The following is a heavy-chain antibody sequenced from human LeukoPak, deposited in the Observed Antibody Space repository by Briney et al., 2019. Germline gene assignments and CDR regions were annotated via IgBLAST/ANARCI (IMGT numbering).Heavy chain of an antibody. Sequence: GGSLRLSCAAPGFTFSSYAMSWVRQAPGKGLEWVSAISGSGGSTYYADSVKGRFTISRDNSKNTLYLQMNSLRAEDTAVYYCANYELEPGDAFDIWGQGTMVTVSS. D-gene: IGHD1-1*01. CDR2: ISGSGGST. CDR1: GFTFSSYA. J-gene: IGHJ3*02. V-gene: IGHV3-23*01. CDR3: ANYELEPGDAFDI.